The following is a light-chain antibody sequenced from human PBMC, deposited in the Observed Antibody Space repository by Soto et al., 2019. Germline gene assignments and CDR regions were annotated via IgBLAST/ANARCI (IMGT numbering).Light chain of an antibody. V-gene: IGLV3-25*02. J-gene: IGLJ3*02. CDR3: QSADSSGTRG. CDR1: ALPKQY. CDR2: KDS. Sequence: SYELTQPPSVSVSPGQTARITCSGDALPKQYAYWYQQKPGQAPVLVIYKDSERPSGIPERFFGSSSGTTVTLTISGVQAEDEADYYCQSADSSGTRGFGGGTKLTVL.